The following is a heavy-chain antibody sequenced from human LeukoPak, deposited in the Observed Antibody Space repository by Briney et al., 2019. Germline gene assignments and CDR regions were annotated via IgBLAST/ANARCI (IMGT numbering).Heavy chain of an antibody. D-gene: IGHD4-17*01. CDR2: ISSRGTTI. CDR1: GFTFSSYE. V-gene: IGHV3-48*03. CDR3: ARQRFFGDYAGDY. J-gene: IGHJ4*02. Sequence: GGSLRLSCAASGFTFSSYEMNWVRPAPGKGLERVSSISSRGTTIYSAGSVRGRFTISRDNPKNSLYLQMNSLRDEETAVYNCARQRFFGDYAGDYWRQGSLVSVSS.